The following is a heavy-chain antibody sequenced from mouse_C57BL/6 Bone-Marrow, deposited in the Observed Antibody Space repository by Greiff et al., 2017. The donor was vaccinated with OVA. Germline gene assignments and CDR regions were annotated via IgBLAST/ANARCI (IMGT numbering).Heavy chain of an antibody. CDR1: GYTFTSYW. J-gene: IGHJ2*01. CDR2: IDPSDSYT. V-gene: IGHV1-50*01. D-gene: IGHD1-1*02. CDR3: SRRDDYGGDTLFDY. Sequence: QVQLQQSGAELVKPGASVKLSCKASGYTFTSYWMQWVKQRPGQGLEWIGEIDPSDSYTNYNQKFKGKATLTVDTSSSTAYMQLSSLTSEDSAVYYCSRRDDYGGDTLFDYWGRGTTLTVSA.